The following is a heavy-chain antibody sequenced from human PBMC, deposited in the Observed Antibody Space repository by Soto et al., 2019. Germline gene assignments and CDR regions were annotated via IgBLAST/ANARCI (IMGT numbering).Heavy chain of an antibody. Sequence: TLSLTCTVSGDSVTNYFWSWMRQPPGKGLEWIGHMYHGGRTNYSPSLKSRVTMSLDSSRNQFSLNLSSVTAADTAVYFCARDPGYWTNGVCPICDFWGQGLMGTVSA. CDR1: GDSVTNYF. CDR2: MYHGGRT. D-gene: IGHD2-8*01. J-gene: IGHJ4*02. V-gene: IGHV4-59*02. CDR3: ARDPGYWTNGVCPICDF.